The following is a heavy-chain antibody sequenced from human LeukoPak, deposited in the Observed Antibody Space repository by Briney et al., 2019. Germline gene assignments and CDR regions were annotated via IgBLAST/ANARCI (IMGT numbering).Heavy chain of an antibody. J-gene: IGHJ4*02. V-gene: IGHV3-33*06. CDR3: AKDAERGFDYSNSLQY. CDR1: GFTYSHYG. D-gene: IGHD4-11*01. Sequence: GGSLRLSCAASGFTYSHYGMHWVRQAPGKGLEWVAVIWSDGTEKYYGDAVKGRFTISRDNSINTLYLQMNSLTGEDTAVYYCAKDAERGFDYSNSLQYWGQGTLVSVSS. CDR2: IWSDGTEK.